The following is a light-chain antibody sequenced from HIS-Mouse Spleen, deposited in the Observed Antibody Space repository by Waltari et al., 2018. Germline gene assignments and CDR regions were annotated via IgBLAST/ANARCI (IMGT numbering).Light chain of an antibody. CDR1: SRDVGGYNY. CDR2: EVS. J-gene: IGLJ3*02. CDR3: SSYTSSSTWV. Sequence: QSALTQPASVSGSPGPSNTISCPGTSRDVGGYNYVSWYQQHPGKAPKLMIYEVSTRPSGVSNRFSGSKSGNTASLTISGLQAEDEADYYCSSYTSSSTWVFGGGTKLTVL. V-gene: IGLV2-14*01.